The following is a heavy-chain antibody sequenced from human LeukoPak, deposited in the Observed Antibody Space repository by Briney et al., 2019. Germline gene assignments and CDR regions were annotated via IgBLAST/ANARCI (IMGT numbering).Heavy chain of an antibody. CDR3: AKDLISYGYY. J-gene: IGHJ4*02. V-gene: IGHV3-30*18. D-gene: IGHD5-18*01. Sequence: GGSLRLSCAASGFTFSSYGMHWVRQAPGKGLEWVAVISYDGSNKYYADSVEGRFTISRDNSKNTLYLQMNSLRAEDTAVYYCAKDLISYGYYWGQGTLVTVSS. CDR2: ISYDGSNK. CDR1: GFTFSSYG.